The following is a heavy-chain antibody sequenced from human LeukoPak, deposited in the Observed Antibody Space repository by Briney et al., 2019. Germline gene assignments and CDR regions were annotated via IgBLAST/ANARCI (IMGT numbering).Heavy chain of an antibody. D-gene: IGHD6-6*01. J-gene: IGHJ5*02. Sequence: SETLSLTCTVSGGAISSDNYYWTWIRQHPEQGLEWIGYIHYSGITHYNPSLQRRVTISVDTSQNHFSLQLTSVTAADTAVYYCARYTSLSSNWFDPWGQGTLVTVSS. CDR3: ARYTSLSSNWFDP. CDR2: IHYSGIT. CDR1: GGAISSDNYY. V-gene: IGHV4-31*03.